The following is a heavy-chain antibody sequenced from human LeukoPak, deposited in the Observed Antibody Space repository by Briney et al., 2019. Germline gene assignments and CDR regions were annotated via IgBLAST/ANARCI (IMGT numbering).Heavy chain of an antibody. CDR1: GGSFSGYY. CDR2: INHSGST. CDR3: ARVGALCSSTSCYQRWFDP. Sequence: SEALSLTCAVYGGSFSGYYWSWIRQPPGKGLEWIGEINHSGSTNYNPSLKSRVNISVDTSKNQFSLKLSSVTAADTAVYYCARVGALCSSTSCYQRWFDPWREGTLVTVSS. J-gene: IGHJ5*02. V-gene: IGHV4-34*01. D-gene: IGHD2-2*01.